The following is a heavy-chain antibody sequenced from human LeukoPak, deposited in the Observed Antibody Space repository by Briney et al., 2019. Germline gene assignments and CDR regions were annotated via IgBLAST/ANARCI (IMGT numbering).Heavy chain of an antibody. CDR1: GYTFTSYG. CDR2: ISAYNGNT. Sequence: GASVKVSCKASGYTFTSYGISWVRQAPGQGLEWMGWISAYNGNTNYAQKLQGRVTMTTDTSTSTAYMELRSLRSDDTAVYYCARDRSYYGSGSYYTPFDYWGQRTLVTVSS. J-gene: IGHJ4*02. D-gene: IGHD3-10*01. CDR3: ARDRSYYGSGSYYTPFDY. V-gene: IGHV1-18*01.